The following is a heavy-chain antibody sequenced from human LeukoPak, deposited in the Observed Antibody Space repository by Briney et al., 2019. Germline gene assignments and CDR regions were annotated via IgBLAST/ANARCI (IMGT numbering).Heavy chain of an antibody. J-gene: IGHJ4*02. CDR3: ARDFGSGSPFDY. Sequence: PSETLSLTCTVSGGSISSYYWSWIRQPPGKGLEWIGYIYYSGSTNYNPSLKSRVTMSVDTSKNQFSLKLSSVTAADTAVYYCARDFGSGSPFDYWGQGTLVTVSS. V-gene: IGHV4-59*12. D-gene: IGHD3-10*01. CDR1: GGSISSYY. CDR2: IYYSGST.